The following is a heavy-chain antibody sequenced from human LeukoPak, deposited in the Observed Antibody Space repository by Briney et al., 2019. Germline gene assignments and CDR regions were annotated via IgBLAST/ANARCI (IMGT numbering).Heavy chain of an antibody. CDR3: ARDAGIQLWLSY. J-gene: IGHJ4*02. CDR2: ISYDGSNK. Sequence: GRSLRLSCAASGFTFSSYGMHWVRQAPGKGLEWVAVISYDGSNKYYADSVKGRFTISRDNSKNTLYLQMNSLRAEDTAVYYCARDAGIQLWLSYWGQGTLVTVSS. D-gene: IGHD5-18*01. V-gene: IGHV3-30*03. CDR1: GFTFSSYG.